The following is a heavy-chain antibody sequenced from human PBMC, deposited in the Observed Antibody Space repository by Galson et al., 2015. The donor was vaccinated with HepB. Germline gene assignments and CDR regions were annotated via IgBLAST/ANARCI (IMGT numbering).Heavy chain of an antibody. J-gene: IGHJ6*03. CDR3: ARAETYYDFWSGPYYYYYMDV. CDR1: GGSVSSGSYY. D-gene: IGHD3-3*01. V-gene: IGHV4-61*01. CDR2: IYYSGST. Sequence: LSLTCTVSGGSVSSGSYYWSWIRQPPGKGLEWIGYIYYSGSTNYNPSLKSRVTISVDTSKNQFSLKLSSVTAADTAVYYCARAETYYDFWSGPYYYYYMDVWGKGTTVTVSS.